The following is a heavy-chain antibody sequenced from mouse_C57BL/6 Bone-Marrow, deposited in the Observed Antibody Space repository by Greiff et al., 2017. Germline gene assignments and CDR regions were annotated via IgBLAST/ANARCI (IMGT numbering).Heavy chain of an antibody. CDR3: ASPYYYGSSYYAMDY. D-gene: IGHD1-1*01. J-gene: IGHJ4*01. V-gene: IGHV5-6*01. Sequence: EVKVVESGGDLVKPGGSLKLSCAASGFTFSSYGMSWVRQTPDKRLEWVATISSGGSYTYYPDSVKGRFTIFRDNAKNTLYLQMSSLKSEDTAMYYCASPYYYGSSYYAMDYWGQGTSVTVSS. CDR2: ISSGGSYT. CDR1: GFTFSSYG.